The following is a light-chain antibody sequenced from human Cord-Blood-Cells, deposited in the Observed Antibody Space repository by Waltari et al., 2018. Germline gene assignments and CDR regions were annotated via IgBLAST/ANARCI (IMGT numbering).Light chain of an antibody. CDR3: SSYTSSSTWV. CDR1: SSGVGGYNY. Sequence: QSALPQPASVSGSPGQSITISCTGTSSGVGGYNYVSWYQQHPGKAPKLMIYDVSNRPSGVSNRFSGSKSGNTASLTISGLQAEGEADYYCSSYTSSSTWVFGGGTKLTVL. J-gene: IGLJ3*02. V-gene: IGLV2-14*03. CDR2: DVS.